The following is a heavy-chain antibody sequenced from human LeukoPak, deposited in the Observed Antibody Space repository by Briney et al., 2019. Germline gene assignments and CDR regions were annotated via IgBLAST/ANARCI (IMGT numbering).Heavy chain of an antibody. CDR2: ISYGGSNK. J-gene: IGHJ4*02. D-gene: IGHD4-23*01. CDR1: GFTFSSYA. Sequence: GGSLRLSCAASGFTFSSYAMHWVRQAPGKGLEWVAVISYGGSNKYYADSVKGRFTISRDNSKNTLYLQVNSLRAEDTALYYCARRGDGGRSFDYWGQGTLVTVSS. V-gene: IGHV3-30*14. CDR3: ARRGDGGRSFDY.